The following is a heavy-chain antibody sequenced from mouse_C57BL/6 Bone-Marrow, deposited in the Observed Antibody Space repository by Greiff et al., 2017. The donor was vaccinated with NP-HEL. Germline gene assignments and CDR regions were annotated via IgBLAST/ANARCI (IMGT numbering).Heavy chain of an antibody. J-gene: IGHJ3*01. CDR3: ARGNWEAY. CDR2: ISDGGSYT. CDR1: GFTFSSYA. Sequence: EVKLMESGGGLVKPGGSLKLSCAASGFTFSSYAMSWVRQTPEKRLEWVATISDGGSYTYYPDNVKGRFTISRDNAKNNLYLQMSHLKSEDTAMYYCARGNWEAYWGQGTLVTVSA. V-gene: IGHV5-4*03. D-gene: IGHD4-1*01.